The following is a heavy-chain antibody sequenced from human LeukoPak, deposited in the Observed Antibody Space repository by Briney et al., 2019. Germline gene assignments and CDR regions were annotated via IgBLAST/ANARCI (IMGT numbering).Heavy chain of an antibody. CDR3: AKDPQWEPPNWFDP. J-gene: IGHJ5*02. Sequence: PGGSLRLSCAASGFAFNDHVMNWVRQAPGKGLEWVSTISGSGGSKFFADSVKGRFTISRDNSKNTLYLQMNSLRAEDTAVYYCAKDPQWEPPNWFDPWGQGTLVTVSS. V-gene: IGHV3-23*01. CDR2: ISGSGGSK. D-gene: IGHD1-26*01. CDR1: GFAFNDHV.